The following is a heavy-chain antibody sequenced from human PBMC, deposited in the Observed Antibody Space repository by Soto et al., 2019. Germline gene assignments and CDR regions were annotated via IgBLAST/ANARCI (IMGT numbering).Heavy chain of an antibody. CDR1: GFVVNRYD. CDR2: ISTAGDT. Sequence: EVQLVESWGGLVQPGGSLRLSCSASGFVVNRYDMHWVRQAPGKNLEWVAAISTAGDTYYLGSVKGRFTISREDAKNSLSLQMISLRVGDTAVYYWARGGDWFDGMDVWGQGTTVTVSS. J-gene: IGHJ6*02. D-gene: IGHD2-21*01. V-gene: IGHV3-13*01. CDR3: ARGGDWFDGMDV.